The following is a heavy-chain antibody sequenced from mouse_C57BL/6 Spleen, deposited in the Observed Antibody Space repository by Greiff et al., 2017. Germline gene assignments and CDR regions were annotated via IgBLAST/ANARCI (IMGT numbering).Heavy chain of an antibody. CDR2: IDPSDSYT. J-gene: IGHJ2*01. V-gene: IGHV1-59*01. Sequence: QVQLQQPGAELVRPGTSVKLSCKASGYTFTSYWMHWVKQRPGQGLEWIGVIDPSDSYTNYNQKFKGKATLPVDTSSRTAYMQLSSLTSEDSAVYCCTRRGNSFDYWGQGTTLTVSS. CDR1: GYTFTSYW. D-gene: IGHD2-14*01. CDR3: TRRGNSFDY.